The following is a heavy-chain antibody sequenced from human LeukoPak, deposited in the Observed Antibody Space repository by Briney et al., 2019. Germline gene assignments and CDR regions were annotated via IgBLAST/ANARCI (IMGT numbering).Heavy chain of an antibody. CDR1: GFTFSNFA. Sequence: GGSLRLSCTASGFTFSNFAMNWVRQAPGKGLEWVSFISGSGDVSYYVDSVKGRFTISRDNFKNTLYLQMNSLRAEDTAVYYCAKSGQWLVRSGGDYWGQGTLVTVSS. J-gene: IGHJ4*02. V-gene: IGHV3-23*01. CDR3: AKSGQWLVRSGGDY. CDR2: ISGSGDVS. D-gene: IGHD6-19*01.